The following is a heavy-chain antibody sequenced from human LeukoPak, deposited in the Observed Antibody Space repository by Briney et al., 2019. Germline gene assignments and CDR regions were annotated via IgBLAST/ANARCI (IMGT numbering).Heavy chain of an antibody. V-gene: IGHV1-69*06. Sequence: SSVKVSCKASGGTFSSYAISWVRQAPGQGLEWMGGIIPIFGTANYAQKFQGRVTITADKSTSTAYMELSSLRSEDTAVYYCARGSGELAYNWFDPWGQGTLVTVSS. D-gene: IGHD3-16*01. CDR1: GGTFSSYA. CDR3: ARGSGELAYNWFDP. CDR2: IIPIFGTA. J-gene: IGHJ5*02.